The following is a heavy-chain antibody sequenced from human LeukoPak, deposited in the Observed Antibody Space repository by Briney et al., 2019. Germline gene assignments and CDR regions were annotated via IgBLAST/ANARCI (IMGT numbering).Heavy chain of an antibody. V-gene: IGHV4-59*01. CDR3: GRTEYYFDY. Sequence: TASETLSLTCTVSGGSISSYYWSWIRQPPGKGLEWNGYIYYSGSTNYNSSLKSRVTMSADTSKNQFSLKLSSVTAADTAVYYCGRTEYYFDYWGQGTLVTVSS. CDR2: IYYSGST. CDR1: GGSISSYY. D-gene: IGHD3-10*01. J-gene: IGHJ4*02.